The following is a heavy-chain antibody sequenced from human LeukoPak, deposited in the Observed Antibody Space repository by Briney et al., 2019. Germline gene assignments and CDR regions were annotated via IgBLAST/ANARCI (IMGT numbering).Heavy chain of an antibody. D-gene: IGHD5-18*01. V-gene: IGHV3-11*06. CDR1: GFTFSDYY. J-gene: IGHJ3*02. CDR3: ARERRVEGYSYGRDAFDI. CDR2: ISSSSSYT. Sequence: PGGSLRLSCAASGFTFSDYYMSWIRQAPGKGLEWVSYISSSSSYTNYADSVKGRFTISRDNAKNSLYLQMNSLRAEDTAVYYCARERRVEGYSYGRDAFDIWGQGTMVTVSS.